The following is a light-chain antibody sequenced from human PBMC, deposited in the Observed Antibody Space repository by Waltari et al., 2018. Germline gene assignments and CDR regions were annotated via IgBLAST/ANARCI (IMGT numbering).Light chain of an antibody. V-gene: IGLV2-14*01. Sequence: QSDLTQPASVSGSPGQSITISCTGTKRDVGAYDYVPWYQQYPGKAPKLVIFDVSSRPSGASGRFSGSKSGNTASLIISHLQAEDEADYYCSSYTTNRHYVFGAGTKVTVL. CDR1: KRDVGAYDY. CDR3: SSYTTNRHYV. J-gene: IGLJ1*01. CDR2: DVS.